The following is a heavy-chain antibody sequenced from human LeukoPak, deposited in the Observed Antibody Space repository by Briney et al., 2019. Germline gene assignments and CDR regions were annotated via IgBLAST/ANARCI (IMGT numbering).Heavy chain of an antibody. V-gene: IGHV3-7*01. CDR2: VNQGGTEK. Sequence: GGSLRLSCTASGFTFGDYAMNWFRQAPGKGLEWVANVNQGGTEKFYVDSVKGRFTISRDNAENSLYLQMNSLRVEDTAVYYCAREHYFYHMDGWGEGTTVTVSS. J-gene: IGHJ6*03. CDR3: AREHYFYHMDG. CDR1: GFTFGDYA.